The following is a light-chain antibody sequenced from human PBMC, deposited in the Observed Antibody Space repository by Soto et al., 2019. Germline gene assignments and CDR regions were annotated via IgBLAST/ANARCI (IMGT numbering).Light chain of an antibody. CDR3: GTWDSSLSVYV. Sequence: QSVLAQPPSVSAAPGQKVTMSCSGSSSNIGNNYVSWYQQLPGTAPKLLIYDNNNRPSGIPDRFSGSKSGTSATLGITGLQTGDEADYYCGTWDSSLSVYVFGTGTKLTVL. V-gene: IGLV1-51*01. J-gene: IGLJ1*01. CDR2: DNN. CDR1: SSNIGNNY.